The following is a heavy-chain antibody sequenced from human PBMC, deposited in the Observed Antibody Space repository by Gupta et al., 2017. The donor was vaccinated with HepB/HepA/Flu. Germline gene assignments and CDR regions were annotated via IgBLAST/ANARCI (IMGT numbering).Heavy chain of an antibody. CDR2: IYYSGST. CDR3: AREILNVDTAMVSWFDP. CDR1: GGSISSGGYY. D-gene: IGHD5-18*01. V-gene: IGHV4-31*03. Sequence: QVQLQESGPGLVKPSQTLSLTCTVSGGSISSGGYYWSWIRPHPGKGLEWIGYIYYSGSTYYNPSLKSRVTISVDTSKNQFSLKLSSVTAADTAVYYCAREILNVDTAMVSWFDPWGQGTLVTVSS. J-gene: IGHJ5*02.